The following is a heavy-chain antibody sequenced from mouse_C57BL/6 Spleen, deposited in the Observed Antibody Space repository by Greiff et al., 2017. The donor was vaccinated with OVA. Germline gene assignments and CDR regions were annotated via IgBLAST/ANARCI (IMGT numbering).Heavy chain of an antibody. CDR1: GYAFSSYW. CDR3: ARNYGSSSWFAY. V-gene: IGHV1-80*01. J-gene: IGHJ3*01. Sequence: QVQLKESGAELVKPGASVKISCKASGYAFSSYWMNWVKQRPGKGLEWIGQIYPGDGDTNYNGKFKGKATLTADKSSSTAYMQLSSLTSEDSAVYVCARNYGSSSWFAYWGQGTLVTVSA. D-gene: IGHD1-1*01. CDR2: IYPGDGDT.